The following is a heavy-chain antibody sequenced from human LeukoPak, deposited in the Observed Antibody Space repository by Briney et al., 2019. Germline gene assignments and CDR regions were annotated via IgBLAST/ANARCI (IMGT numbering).Heavy chain of an antibody. V-gene: IGHV3-23*01. CDR3: ARAGGSYTFDY. Sequence: AGGSLRLSCTASGFTFSSNAMTWVRQAPGKGLEWVSTIRGGGDSTHYADSVKGRFTISRDSSKNTLYLQMNSLTAEDTAVYYCARAGGSYTFDYWDQGTLVTVSS. CDR2: IRGGGDST. CDR1: GFTFSSNA. J-gene: IGHJ4*02. D-gene: IGHD1-26*01.